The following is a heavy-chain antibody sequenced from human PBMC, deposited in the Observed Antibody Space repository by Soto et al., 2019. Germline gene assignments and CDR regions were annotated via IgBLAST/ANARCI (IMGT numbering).Heavy chain of an antibody. D-gene: IGHD1-1*01. CDR2: MYYSGTT. J-gene: IGHJ5*02. CDR3: AGVQWNAVFRFAP. V-gene: IGHV4-39*02. Sequence: QMQLHESGPGLVRPSATLSLICTVSGDSISSRNYYWAWIRQPPGKGLEWIGHMYYSGTTYYNPSLESRLTLSVDTSTNEFSLKLQSVTAADPAIYYWAGVQWNAVFRFAPWGQGTLVTVSS. CDR1: GDSISSRNYY.